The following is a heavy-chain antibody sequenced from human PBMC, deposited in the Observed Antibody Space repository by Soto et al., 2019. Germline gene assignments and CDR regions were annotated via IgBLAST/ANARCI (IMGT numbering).Heavy chain of an antibody. CDR1: GGAFNIYA. CDR2: IIPLHNTS. D-gene: IGHD1-20*01. CDR3: ASWSNWNPLYYDGLDV. Sequence: QVQLLQSGAEVKKPGSSVKVSCKVSGGAFNIYALNWVRHGPGQGLEWLGGIIPLHNTSNYSLKFLGRVTVTAVMSSTTVYMELNSLTSDDTATYYCASWSNWNPLYYDGLDVWGQGTTVTVPS. V-gene: IGHV1-69*06. J-gene: IGHJ6*02.